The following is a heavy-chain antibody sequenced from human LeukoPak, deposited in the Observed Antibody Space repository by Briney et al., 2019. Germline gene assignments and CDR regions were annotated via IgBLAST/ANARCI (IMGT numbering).Heavy chain of an antibody. J-gene: IGHJ4*02. V-gene: IGHV4-4*07. CDR1: GGSISSYY. CDR2: IYTSGSA. Sequence: PSETLSLTCTVSGGSISSYYWSWIRQPAGKGLEWIASIYTSGSAKYNASIKSRVTTLSKKYKNQSLLQQSSVTAADTAVYYCARDPGAGTSFDYWGQGTLVTVSS. CDR3: ARDPGAGTSFDY. D-gene: IGHD6-19*01.